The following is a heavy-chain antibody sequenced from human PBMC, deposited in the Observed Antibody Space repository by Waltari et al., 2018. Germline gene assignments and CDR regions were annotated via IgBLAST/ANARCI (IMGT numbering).Heavy chain of an antibody. D-gene: IGHD3-22*01. CDR3: ARSYYYDRIGDYPSLGAFDY. Sequence: QIQLVQSGAEVKTPGSSVKVSCKANEGTLNNYVISWVRQAPGQGLEWMGGIIPIFGTPNYAQKFQGRVTIIADESTSTVYMELSSLRSEDTAVYYCARSYYYDRIGDYPSLGAFDYWGQGTLVTVSS. CDR2: IIPIFGTP. V-gene: IGHV1-69*12. CDR1: EGTLNNYV. J-gene: IGHJ4*02.